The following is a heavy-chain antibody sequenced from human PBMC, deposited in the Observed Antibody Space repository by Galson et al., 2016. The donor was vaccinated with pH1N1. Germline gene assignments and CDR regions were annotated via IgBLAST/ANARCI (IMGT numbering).Heavy chain of an antibody. Sequence: SVKVPCKASGYTFTNYDINWVRQATGQGLEWMGWMNPNSGNTGYAQKFQGRVTITRNTSISTAYMELSSLRSEDTALYHCARAGCVSGSCRTGIHYYMDVWGEGTTVTVTS. V-gene: IGHV1-8*01. CDR2: MNPNSGNT. J-gene: IGHJ6*03. CDR1: GYTFTNYD. D-gene: IGHD2-15*01. CDR3: ARAGCVSGSCRTGIHYYMDV.